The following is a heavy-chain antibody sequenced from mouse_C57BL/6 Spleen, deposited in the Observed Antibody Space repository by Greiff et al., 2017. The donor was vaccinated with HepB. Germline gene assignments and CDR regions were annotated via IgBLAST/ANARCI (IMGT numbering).Heavy chain of an antibody. Sequence: EVNVVESGGGLVQPGGSLSLSCAASGFTFTDYYMSWVRQPPGKALEWLGFIRNKANGYTTEYSASVKGRFTISRDNSQSILYLQMNALRAEDSATYYCASRDGSTQFAYWGQGTLVTVSA. V-gene: IGHV7-3*01. CDR2: IRNKANGYTT. CDR3: ASRDGSTQFAY. D-gene: IGHD1-1*01. CDR1: GFTFTDYY. J-gene: IGHJ3*01.